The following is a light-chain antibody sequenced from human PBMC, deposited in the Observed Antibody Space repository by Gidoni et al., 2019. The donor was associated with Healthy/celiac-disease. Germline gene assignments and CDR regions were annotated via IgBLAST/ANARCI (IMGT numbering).Light chain of an antibody. Sequence: EIVMTQSPATLSVSPGERATLSCGASQSVSSNLAWYQQKPGQAPRRLIYGASTRATGIPARFSGSGSGTEFTLTISSLQSEYFAVYYCQQYNNWSPTWTFGQGTKVEIK. CDR1: QSVSSN. CDR3: QQYNNWSPTWT. CDR2: GAS. V-gene: IGKV3-15*01. J-gene: IGKJ1*01.